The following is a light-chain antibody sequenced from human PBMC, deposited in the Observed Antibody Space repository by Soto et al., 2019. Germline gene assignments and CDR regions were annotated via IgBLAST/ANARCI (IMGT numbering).Light chain of an antibody. CDR3: SSYAGSSWV. CDR2: DVS. CDR1: SSDVGAYNY. Sequence: QSVLTQPPSASGSPGQSVTISCTGTSSDVGAYNYVSWYQQHPGKAPKLMIYDVSKRPSGVPYRVSGSKSGNAASLTVSGLQGEDEADYYCSSYAGSSWVFGGGTKVTVL. V-gene: IGLV2-8*01. J-gene: IGLJ3*02.